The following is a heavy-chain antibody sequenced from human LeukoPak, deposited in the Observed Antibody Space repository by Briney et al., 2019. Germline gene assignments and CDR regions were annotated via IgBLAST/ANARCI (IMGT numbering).Heavy chain of an antibody. J-gene: IGHJ4*02. CDR3: AKRASGSETSLYYFDY. CDR1: GFTFSIYA. D-gene: IGHD3-10*01. CDR2: FSNRGVST. Sequence: PGGSLRLSCAPSGFTFSIYAVSGVPHARGGGLECVSVFSNRGVSTFYADYVKGRFTISRDNSKNTLYRKMNSLRAEDTAVYYCAKRASGSETSLYYFDYWGQGTLVTVSS. V-gene: IGHV3-23*01.